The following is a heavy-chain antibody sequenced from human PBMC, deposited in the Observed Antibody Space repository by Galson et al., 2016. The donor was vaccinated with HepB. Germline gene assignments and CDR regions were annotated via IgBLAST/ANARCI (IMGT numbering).Heavy chain of an antibody. CDR3: AREYGNSIAALFYFDY. J-gene: IGHJ4*02. D-gene: IGHD6-6*01. Sequence: SLRLSCAASGFTFSRYAMHWVRQTPGKGLEWVAVISYDGSNKDYADSVKGRFTISRDNSQNTLYLQLNSLRTEDRAVYYCAREYGNSIAALFYFDYWGQGIQVTVSS. CDR2: ISYDGSNK. V-gene: IGHV3-30-3*01. CDR1: GFTFSRYA.